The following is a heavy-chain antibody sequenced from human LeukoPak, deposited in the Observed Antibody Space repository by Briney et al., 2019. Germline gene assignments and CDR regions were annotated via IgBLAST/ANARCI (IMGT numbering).Heavy chain of an antibody. Sequence: PGGSLRLSCAASGFTVSSNYMSWVRQAPAKGLEWVSVIYSGGSTYYADSVKGRFTISRDNSKNTLYLQMNSLRAEDTAVYYCARERASSGYAYWGQGTLVTVSS. V-gene: IGHV3-53*01. CDR2: IYSGGST. CDR3: ARERASSGYAY. D-gene: IGHD3-22*01. CDR1: GFTVSSNY. J-gene: IGHJ4*02.